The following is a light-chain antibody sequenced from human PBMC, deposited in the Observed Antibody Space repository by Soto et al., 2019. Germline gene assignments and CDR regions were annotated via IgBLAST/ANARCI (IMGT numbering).Light chain of an antibody. V-gene: IGLV2-14*01. J-gene: IGLJ2*01. Sequence: QSALTQPASVSGSPGQSITISCTGTSSDVGGYNYVSWYQQHPGKAPKLMIYDVSNRPSGVSNRFSGSKSGNTASLTISGLQGEDEADCYCISYTRSSTLDVVFGGGTKLTVL. CDR2: DVS. CDR1: SSDVGGYNY. CDR3: ISYTRSSTLDVV.